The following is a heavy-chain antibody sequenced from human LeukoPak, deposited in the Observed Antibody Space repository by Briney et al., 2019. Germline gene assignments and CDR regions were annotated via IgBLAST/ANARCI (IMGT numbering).Heavy chain of an antibody. Sequence: PSETPSLTRAVPLDSSSTFYWCWIRHSPGEGLEWIGDINHNGSTSYSRSIRSRVSISVGTSRNLFCLRVTSVTAADTAVYYCATMSVSAMFYLHYWGQGALVTVSS. V-gene: IGHV4-34*01. J-gene: IGHJ4*02. CDR2: INHNGST. CDR3: ATMSVSAMFYLHY. D-gene: IGHD2-8*01. CDR1: LDSSSTFY.